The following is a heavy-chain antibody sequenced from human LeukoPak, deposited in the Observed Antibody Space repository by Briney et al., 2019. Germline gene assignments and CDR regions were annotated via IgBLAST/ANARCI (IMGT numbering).Heavy chain of an antibody. CDR2: IWYDESNQ. J-gene: IGHJ4*02. CDR1: GFPFSSYG. D-gene: IGHD5-12*01. V-gene: IGHV3-33*06. Sequence: HPGGSLRLSCAASGFPFSSYGMHWVRQAPGKGLEWVAVIWYDESNQYYADSVKGRFTISRDNSKNTLSLQMNSLRAEDTAVYYCAKGVSGYSAYLDYWGQGTLVTVSS. CDR3: AKGVSGYSAYLDY.